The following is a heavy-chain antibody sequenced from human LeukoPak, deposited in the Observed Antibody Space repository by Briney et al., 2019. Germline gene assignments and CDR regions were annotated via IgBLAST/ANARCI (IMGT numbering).Heavy chain of an antibody. Sequence: GGSLRLSCAASGFTFSSYGMHWVRQAPGKGLEWVAVISYDGSNKYYADSVKGRFTISRDNAKNSLYLQMNSLRAEDMALYYCAKDSRRSGYVGALDIWGQGTMVTVSS. J-gene: IGHJ3*02. D-gene: IGHD3-3*01. CDR3: AKDSRRSGYVGALDI. CDR2: ISYDGSNK. V-gene: IGHV3-30*18. CDR1: GFTFSSYG.